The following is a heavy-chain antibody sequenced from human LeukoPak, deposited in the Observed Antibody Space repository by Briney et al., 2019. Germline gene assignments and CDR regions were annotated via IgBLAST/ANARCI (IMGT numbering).Heavy chain of an antibody. Sequence: PSETLSLTCTVSGGSINNYYWSWIRQPPGKGLEWIGYIYHSGSTNYNPSLKSRVTISIDTSKNQFSLRLSSVTAADTATYYCARGHLKYSSSHNFDYWGQGTLVTVSS. J-gene: IGHJ4*02. CDR1: GGSINNYY. CDR3: ARGHLKYSSSHNFDY. CDR2: IYHSGST. D-gene: IGHD6-6*01. V-gene: IGHV4-59*01.